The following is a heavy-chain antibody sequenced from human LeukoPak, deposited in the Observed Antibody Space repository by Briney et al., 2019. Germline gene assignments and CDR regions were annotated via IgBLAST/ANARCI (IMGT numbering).Heavy chain of an antibody. CDR1: GFDLSTYE. CDR3: ARGDPHADL. J-gene: IGHJ5*02. V-gene: IGHV3-48*03. Sequence: HPGGSLRLSCAASGFDLSTYEMNWVRQPPGKGREWITDITISGHTTNYADSVKGRFTISRDNARTSLYLQMNSLRVEDTGVYYCARGDPHADLWGQGTLVTVSS. CDR2: ITISGHTT.